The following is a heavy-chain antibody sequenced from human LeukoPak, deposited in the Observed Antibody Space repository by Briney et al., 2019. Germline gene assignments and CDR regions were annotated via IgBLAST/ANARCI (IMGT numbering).Heavy chain of an antibody. J-gene: IGHJ4*02. V-gene: IGHV3-23*01. Sequence: GGSLRLSCAASGFTFSSYVMSWVRQAPGKGLEWVSAISGSGGSTYYADSVKGRFTISRDNSKNTLYLQMNSLRAEDTAVYYCAKDRATYYDFWSGYFWTGENRYFDYWGQGTLVTVSS. CDR1: GFTFSSYV. CDR3: AKDRATYYDFWSGYFWTGENRYFDY. CDR2: ISGSGGST. D-gene: IGHD3-3*01.